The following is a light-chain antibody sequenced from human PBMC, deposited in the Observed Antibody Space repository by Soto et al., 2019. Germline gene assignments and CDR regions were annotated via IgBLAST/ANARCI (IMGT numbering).Light chain of an antibody. CDR3: QQYGGSPIT. Sequence: EVVLTQSPGTLSLSPGGRATLSCMASQCVSRRLAWYQQRPGQSPRLLISGASMRASGVPVRFIGSGSGTDFSLTITRLEPEDFAVYYCQQYGGSPITFGLGTRLE. V-gene: IGKV3-20*01. J-gene: IGKJ5*01. CDR1: QCVSRR. CDR2: GAS.